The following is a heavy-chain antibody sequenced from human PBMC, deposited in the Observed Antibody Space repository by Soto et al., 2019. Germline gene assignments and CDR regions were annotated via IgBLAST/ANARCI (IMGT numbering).Heavy chain of an antibody. D-gene: IGHD2-2*01. J-gene: IGHJ6*02. CDR1: GFTFSSYA. CDR3: AKYRIGYCSSTSCPYGMDV. CDR2: ISGSGGST. Sequence: GGSLRLSCAASGFTFSSYAMSWVRQAPGKGLEWVSAISGSGGSTYYADSVKGRFTISRDNSKNTLYLQMNSLRAEDTAVYYCAKYRIGYCSSTSCPYGMDVWGQGTTVTVSS. V-gene: IGHV3-23*01.